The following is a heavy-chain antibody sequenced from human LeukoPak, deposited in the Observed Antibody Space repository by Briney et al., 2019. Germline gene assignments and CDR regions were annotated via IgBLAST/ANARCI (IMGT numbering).Heavy chain of an antibody. V-gene: IGHV3-30*02. CDR1: GFTFSSYG. CDR3: AKDLGSAMVNLYDY. Sequence: GGSLRLSCAASGFTFSSYGMHWVRQAPGKGLEWVAFIRCDGSNKYYADSVKGRFTISRDNSKNTLYLQMNSLRAEDTAVYYCAKDLGSAMVNLYDYWGQGTLVTVSS. CDR2: IRCDGSNK. J-gene: IGHJ4*02. D-gene: IGHD5-18*01.